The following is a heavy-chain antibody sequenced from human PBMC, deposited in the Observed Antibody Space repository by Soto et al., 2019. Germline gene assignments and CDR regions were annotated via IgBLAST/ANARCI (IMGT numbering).Heavy chain of an antibody. J-gene: IGHJ6*02. CDR3: ARDFVVGGPTINYYYGMDV. CDR2: IYSAGNT. CDR1: GFTVSSNY. D-gene: IGHD1-26*01. Sequence: GGSLRLSCAASGFTVSSNYMSWVRQAPGKGLEWISIIYSAGNTYYADSKKGRITISRDNSKNMLYLQMNSLGADDSAVYYCARDFVVGGPTINYYYGMDVWGQGT. V-gene: IGHV3-66*01.